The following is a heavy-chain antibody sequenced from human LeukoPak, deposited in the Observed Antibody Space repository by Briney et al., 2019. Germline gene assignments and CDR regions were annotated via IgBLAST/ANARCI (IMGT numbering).Heavy chain of an antibody. D-gene: IGHD2-21*01. V-gene: IGHV3-23*01. CDR2: ISGSGSNT. CDR1: GFTFSSYS. Sequence: GGSLRLSCAASGFTFSSYSMNWVRQAPGKGLEWVSGISGSGSNTYYADSVKGRFTISRDNSRSTLDLHMNSLRAEDTAVYYCARVVYLYYFDYWGQGTLVTVSS. CDR3: ARVVYLYYFDY. J-gene: IGHJ4*02.